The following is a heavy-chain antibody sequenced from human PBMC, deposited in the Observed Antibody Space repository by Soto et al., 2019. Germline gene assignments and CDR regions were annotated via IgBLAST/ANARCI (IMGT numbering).Heavy chain of an antibody. CDR1: GFTFSSYA. D-gene: IGHD5-12*01. J-gene: IGHJ4*02. V-gene: IGHV3-64D*06. Sequence: GGSLRLSCSASGFTFSSYAMHWVRQAPGKGLEYVSGIRGNGDPPFYADSAKGRFTISRDNSKNTLYLQMSSLSADDTAVYYCVKSRGGNNFDFFDWGQGALVTVSS. CDR3: VKSRGGNNFDFFD. CDR2: IRGNGDPP.